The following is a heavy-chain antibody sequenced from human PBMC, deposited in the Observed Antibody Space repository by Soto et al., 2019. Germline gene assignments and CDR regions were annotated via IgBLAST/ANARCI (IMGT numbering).Heavy chain of an antibody. Sequence: GGSLRLSCAASGFTFSSYVMHWVRQAPGKGLEWVAVISYDGSNKYYADSVKGRFTISRDNSKHTLFLQMNSLRPEDTAVYYCAKDLEGYCSSTSCYPYFGLDVSGQGPTVTVSS. CDR2: ISYDGSNK. CDR3: AKDLEGYCSSTSCYPYFGLDV. V-gene: IGHV3-30*18. D-gene: IGHD2-2*01. J-gene: IGHJ6*02. CDR1: GFTFSSYV.